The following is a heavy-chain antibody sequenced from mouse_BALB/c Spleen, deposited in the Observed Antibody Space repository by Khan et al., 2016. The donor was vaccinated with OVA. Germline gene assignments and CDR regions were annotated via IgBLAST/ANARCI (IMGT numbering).Heavy chain of an antibody. CDR1: GFSLTNYG. D-gene: IGHD2-10*01. CDR3: ARQPYYHYYIMDY. J-gene: IGHJ4*01. Sequence: QVRLQQSGPGLVAPSQSLSITCTISGFSLTNYGVHWVRQPPGKGLEWLVVIWSDGSTTYDSALKSRLTISKDNSKSQVFLEMDSLQTDDTAMYYCARQPYYHYYIMDYWGQGTTVTVSS. V-gene: IGHV2-6-1*01. CDR2: IWSDGST.